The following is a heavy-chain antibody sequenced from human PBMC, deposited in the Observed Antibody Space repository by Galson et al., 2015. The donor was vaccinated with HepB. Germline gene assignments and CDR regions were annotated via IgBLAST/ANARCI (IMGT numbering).Heavy chain of an antibody. D-gene: IGHD3-3*01. CDR1: GYTFTGYY. CDR2: INPNSGGT. J-gene: IGHJ5*02. CDR3: ARGLWSGYYKDNWFDP. V-gene: IGHV1-2*04. Sequence: SVKVSCKASGYTFTGYYMHWVRQAPGQGLEWMGWINPNSGGTNYAQKFQGWVTMTRDTSISTAYMELSRLRSDDTAVYYCARGLWSGYYKDNWFDPWGQGTLVTVSS.